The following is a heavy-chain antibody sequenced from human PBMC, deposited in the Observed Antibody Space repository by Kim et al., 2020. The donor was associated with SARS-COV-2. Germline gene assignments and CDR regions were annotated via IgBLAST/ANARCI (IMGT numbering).Heavy chain of an antibody. CDR3: ASGLPGYFDY. Sequence: TKDAQKFPGRVTITRDTSASTAYMELSSLRSEDTAVYYCASGLPGYFDYWGQGTLVTVSS. CDR2: T. J-gene: IGHJ4*02. V-gene: IGHV1-3*01.